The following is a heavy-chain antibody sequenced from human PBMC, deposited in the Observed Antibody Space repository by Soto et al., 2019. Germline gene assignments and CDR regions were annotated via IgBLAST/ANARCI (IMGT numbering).Heavy chain of an antibody. Sequence: SETLSLTCAVSGVSISSHFWSWIRQPPGKGLEWIGYIYDSGTNYNPSLKSRLTMSIDTSRNQFSLKLSSVTAADTAVYYCAREPRAWGQGTLVTVSS. J-gene: IGHJ5*02. CDR3: AREPRA. V-gene: IGHV4-59*11. CDR2: IYDSGT. CDR1: GVSISSHF.